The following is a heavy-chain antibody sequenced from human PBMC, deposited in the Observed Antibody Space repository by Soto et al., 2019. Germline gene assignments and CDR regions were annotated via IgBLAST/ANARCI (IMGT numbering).Heavy chain of an antibody. CDR3: AKDRRAGGNSAFYFDF. D-gene: IGHD3-16*01. J-gene: IGHJ4*02. Sequence: GSLRVACAASGFKFRNYAMSWVRQAPGKGLEWVSLISATGGGTYYADSVKGRFTISRDNSHNTLYLQVHSLTAEDTAVYYCAKDRRAGGNSAFYFDFWGQGAPGTVSS. CDR2: ISATGGGT. V-gene: IGHV3-23*01. CDR1: GFKFRNYA.